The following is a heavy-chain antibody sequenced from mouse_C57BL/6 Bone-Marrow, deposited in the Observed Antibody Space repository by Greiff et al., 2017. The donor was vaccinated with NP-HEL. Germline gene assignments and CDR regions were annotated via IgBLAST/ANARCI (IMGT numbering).Heavy chain of an antibody. Sequence: EVQLQQSGAELVRPGASVKLSCTASGFNIKDDYMHWVKQRPEQGLEWIGWIDPENGDTEYASKFQGKATITADTSSNTAYLQLSSLTSEDTDVYYCTTEDGYYVAWFAYWGQGTLVTVSA. V-gene: IGHV14-4*01. D-gene: IGHD2-3*01. CDR3: TTEDGYYVAWFAY. J-gene: IGHJ3*01. CDR1: GFNIKDDY. CDR2: IDPENGDT.